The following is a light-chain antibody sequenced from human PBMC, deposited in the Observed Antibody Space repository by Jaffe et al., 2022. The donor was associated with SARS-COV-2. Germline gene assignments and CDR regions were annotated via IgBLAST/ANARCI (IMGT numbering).Light chain of an antibody. Sequence: QSVLTQPPSMSAAPGQKVTISCSGSSTDIGSHYVSWYQQFPGTAPKLLIYDNNKRPSGVPDRFSGSKSGTSATLGITGLQTGDEADYYCATWESSLSDVVFGGGTSLTVL. J-gene: IGLJ2*01. CDR1: STDIGSHY. CDR3: ATWESSLSDVV. CDR2: DNN. V-gene: IGLV1-51*01.